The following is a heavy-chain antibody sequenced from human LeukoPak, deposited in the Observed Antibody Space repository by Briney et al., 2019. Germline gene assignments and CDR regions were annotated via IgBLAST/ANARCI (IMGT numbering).Heavy chain of an antibody. Sequence: SQTLSLTCTVSGGSISSGAYYWSWIRQPPGKGLEWIGYIYYSGSTYYNPSLNSRVTISVDTSKNQFSLKLSSVTAADTAVYYCARTKFLEWLQFNWFDPWGQGTLVTVSS. D-gene: IGHD3-3*01. J-gene: IGHJ5*02. CDR2: IYYSGST. CDR3: ARTKFLEWLQFNWFDP. V-gene: IGHV4-30-4*08. CDR1: GGSISSGAYY.